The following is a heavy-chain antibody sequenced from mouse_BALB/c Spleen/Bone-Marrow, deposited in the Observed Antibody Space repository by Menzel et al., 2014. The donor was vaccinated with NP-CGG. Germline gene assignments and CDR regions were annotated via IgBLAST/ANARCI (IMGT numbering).Heavy chain of an antibody. CDR3: ARDAGYFYGSSFDY. CDR1: GFTFTDYY. J-gene: IGHJ2*01. Sequence: EVQLVESGGGLVQPGGSLRLSCATSGFTFTDYYMSWVRQPPGKALEWLVFIRNKANGYTTEYSASVKGRFTISRDNSQSILYPQMNTLRAEDSATYYCARDAGYFYGSSFDYWGQGTTLTVSS. V-gene: IGHV7-3*02. D-gene: IGHD1-1*01. CDR2: IRNKANGYTT.